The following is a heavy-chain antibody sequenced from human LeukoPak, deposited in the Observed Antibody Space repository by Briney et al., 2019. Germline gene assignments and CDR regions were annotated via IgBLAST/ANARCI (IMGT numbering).Heavy chain of an antibody. CDR3: ARSGSYRFDY. Sequence: SQTLSLTCAISGDSVSSDNVAWNWIRQSPSRGLEWLGRTYYRSNWFNDYTVSVKGRVTINPDTSKNQFSLQLNSVTPEDTAVYYCARSGSYRFDYWGQGTLVTVSS. D-gene: IGHD1-26*01. V-gene: IGHV6-1*01. J-gene: IGHJ4*02. CDR2: TYYRSNWFN. CDR1: GDSVSSDNVA.